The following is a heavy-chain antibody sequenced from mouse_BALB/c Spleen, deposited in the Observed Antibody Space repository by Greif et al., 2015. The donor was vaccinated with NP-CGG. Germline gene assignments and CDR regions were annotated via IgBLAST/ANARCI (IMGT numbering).Heavy chain of an antibody. J-gene: IGHJ3*01. V-gene: IGHV10-1*02. D-gene: IGHD1-1*01. CDR1: GFTFNTYA. Sequence: EVQLQQSGGGLVQPKGSLKLSCAASGFTFNTYATNWVRQAPGKGLEWVARIRSKSNNYATYYADSVKDRFTISRDDSQSMLYLQMNNLKTEDTAMYYCVRQSGSSYSWFAYWGQGTLVTVSA. CDR3: VRQSGSSYSWFAY. CDR2: IRSKSNNYAT.